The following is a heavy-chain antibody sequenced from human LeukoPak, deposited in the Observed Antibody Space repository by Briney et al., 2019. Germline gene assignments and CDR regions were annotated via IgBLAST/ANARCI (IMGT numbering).Heavy chain of an antibody. CDR2: INPSGGST. CDR3: ARGPXXGMDV. V-gene: IGHV1-46*01. CDR1: GYTFTSYF. J-gene: IGHJ6*02. Sequence: ASVKVSCKASGYTFTSYFIHWVRQAPGQGLEWMGIINPSGGSTNYAQNFQGRVTMTRDTSTSTVYMDLSSLRFEDTAVYYCARGPXXGMDVWGQGTXVTVSS.